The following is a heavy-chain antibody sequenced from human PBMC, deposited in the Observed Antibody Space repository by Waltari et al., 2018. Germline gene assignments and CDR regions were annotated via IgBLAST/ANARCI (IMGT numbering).Heavy chain of an antibody. CDR2: ISSSSTYI. Sequence: EVQLVASGGGLVAPGGSLSLSCAASGFIFNLSVMNWVRQAPGKGLEWVSSISSSSTYIYYADSVKGRFTISRDNAKNSLYLQMNSLRAEDTAVYYCARVFYSSMGNFGMDVWGQGTTVTVSS. CDR1: GFIFNLSV. J-gene: IGHJ6*02. CDR3: ARVFYSSMGNFGMDV. D-gene: IGHD6-13*01. V-gene: IGHV3-21*01.